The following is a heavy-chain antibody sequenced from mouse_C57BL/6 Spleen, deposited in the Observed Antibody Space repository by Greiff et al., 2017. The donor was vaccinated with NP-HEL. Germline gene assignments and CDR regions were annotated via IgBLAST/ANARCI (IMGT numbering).Heavy chain of an antibody. CDR3: ASGYSNYNVDWYFDV. J-gene: IGHJ1*03. CDR1: GYSITSGYY. V-gene: IGHV3-6*01. Sequence: DVKLQESGPGLVKPSQSLSLTCSVTGYSITSGYYWNWIRQFPGNKLEWMGYISYDGSNNYNPSLKNRISITRDTSKNQFFLKLNSVTTEDTATYYCASGYSNYNVDWYFDVWGTGTTVTVSS. CDR2: ISYDGSN. D-gene: IGHD2-5*01.